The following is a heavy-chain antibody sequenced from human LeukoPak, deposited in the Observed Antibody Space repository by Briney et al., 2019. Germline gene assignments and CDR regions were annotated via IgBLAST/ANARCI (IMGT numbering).Heavy chain of an antibody. CDR2: IKSKTDGGTT. D-gene: IGHD3-10*02. CDR3: TTDLFMVGNFDY. V-gene: IGHV3-15*01. J-gene: IGHJ4*02. CDR1: GFTFSNAW. Sequence: GGSLRLSCAASGFTFSNAWMSWVRQAPGKGLEWVGRIKSKTDGGTTDYAAPVKGRFTISREDSKNTLYLQMNSLKTEDTAVYYCTTDLFMVGNFDYWGQGTLVTVSS.